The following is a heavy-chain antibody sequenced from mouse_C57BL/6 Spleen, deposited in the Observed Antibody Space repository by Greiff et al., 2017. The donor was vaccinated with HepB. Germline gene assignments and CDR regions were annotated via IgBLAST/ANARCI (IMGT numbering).Heavy chain of an antibody. CDR3: AREGGYSWFAY. Sequence: EVQLQQSGPELVKPGASVKISCKASGYTFTDYYMNWVKQSHGKSLEWIGDINPNNGGTSYNQKFKGKATLTVDKSSSTAYMELRSLTSEDSAVYYCAREGGYSWFAYWGQGTLVTVSA. CDR2: INPNNGGT. D-gene: IGHD2-3*01. CDR1: GYTFTDYY. V-gene: IGHV1-26*01. J-gene: IGHJ3*01.